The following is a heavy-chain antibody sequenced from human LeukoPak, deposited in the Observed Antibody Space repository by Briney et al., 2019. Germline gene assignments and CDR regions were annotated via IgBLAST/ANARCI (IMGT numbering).Heavy chain of an antibody. J-gene: IGHJ3*02. CDR1: GGSISSYY. V-gene: IGHV4-59*01. Sequence: SETLSLTCTVSGGSISSYYWSWIRQPPGKGLEWIGYIYYSGSTNYNPSLKSRVTISVDTSKNQFSLKLSSVTAADTAVYYCARDAAAGTLGAFDIWGQGTVVTVSS. CDR2: IYYSGST. CDR3: ARDAAAGTLGAFDI. D-gene: IGHD6-13*01.